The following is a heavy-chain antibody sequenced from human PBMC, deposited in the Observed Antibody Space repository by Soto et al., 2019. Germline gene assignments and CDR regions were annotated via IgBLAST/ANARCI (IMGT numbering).Heavy chain of an antibody. V-gene: IGHV3-23*01. J-gene: IGHJ5*02. CDR2: LLRSGSST. D-gene: IGHD4-17*01. Sequence: WGSLRLSCAASGFTFRSYAIIFARHSPLKGLEWVSSLLRSGSSTYYADSVKGRFTISSDISANSLYLQMDSLRAEDTAVYYCAKDAVSGDGVWLLDSWGQGTVVTVSS. CDR1: GFTFRSYA. CDR3: AKDAVSGDGVWLLDS.